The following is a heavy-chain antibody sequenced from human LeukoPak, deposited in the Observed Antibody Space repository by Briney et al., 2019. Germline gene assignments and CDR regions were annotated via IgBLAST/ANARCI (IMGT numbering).Heavy chain of an antibody. CDR2: ISVGGAGT. V-gene: IGHV3-23*01. CDR1: GFTLSTYA. D-gene: IGHD3-10*02. CDR3: ARGVNYFVLEY. Sequence: GGSLRLSCAASGFTLSTYAMSWVRQAPGKGLEWVSAISVGGAGTYYADSVKGRFTISRDNSKNTLYLQMNSLSAEDTAVYYCARGVNYFVLEYWGQGTLVTVSS. J-gene: IGHJ4*02.